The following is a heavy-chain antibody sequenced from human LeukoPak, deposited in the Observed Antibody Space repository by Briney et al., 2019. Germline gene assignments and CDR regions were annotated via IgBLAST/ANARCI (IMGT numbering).Heavy chain of an antibody. Sequence: SVKVSCKASGGTFSSYDISWVRQAPGQGLEWMGGITPIFGTANYAQKFQGRVTITAVESMSTAYMELSSLRSEDTAVYYCARGWLAETTVVTPYNYWGQGTLVTVSS. J-gene: IGHJ4*02. CDR1: GGTFSSYD. CDR3: ARGWLAETTVVTPYNY. V-gene: IGHV1-69*13. CDR2: ITPIFGTA. D-gene: IGHD4-23*01.